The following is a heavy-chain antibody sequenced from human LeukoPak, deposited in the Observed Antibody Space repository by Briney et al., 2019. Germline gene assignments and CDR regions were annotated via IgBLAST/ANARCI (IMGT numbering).Heavy chain of an antibody. V-gene: IGHV4-38-2*02. CDR2: IYHSGST. Sequence: PSETLSLTCTVSGGSISSGYYWGWIRQPPGKGLEWIGSIYHSGSTYYNPSLKSRVTISVDTSKNQFSLKLSSVTAADTAVYYCARNHSSGSPRTHYYGMDVWGQGTTVTVSS. CDR1: GGSISSGYY. D-gene: IGHD6-19*01. J-gene: IGHJ6*02. CDR3: ARNHSSGSPRTHYYGMDV.